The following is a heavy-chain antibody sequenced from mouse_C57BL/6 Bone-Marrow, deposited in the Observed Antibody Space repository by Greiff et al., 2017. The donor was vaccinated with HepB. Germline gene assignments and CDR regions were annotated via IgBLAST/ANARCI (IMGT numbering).Heavy chain of an antibody. CDR2: INSDGGST. D-gene: IGHD2-10*01. CDR3: SRGPTDYWYFDV. Sequence: EVMLVESGGGLVQPGESLKLSCESNEYEFPSHDMPWVRKTPEKRLELVAAINSDGGSTYYPDTMERRFNITRNNTQNTLYLQKSSLMSEDTALYYGSRGPTDYWYFDVWGTGTTVTVSS. V-gene: IGHV5-2*01. J-gene: IGHJ1*03. CDR1: EYEFPSHD.